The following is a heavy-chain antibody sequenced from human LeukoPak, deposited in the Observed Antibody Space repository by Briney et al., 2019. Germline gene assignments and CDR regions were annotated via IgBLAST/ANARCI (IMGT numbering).Heavy chain of an antibody. CDR2: IIPIFGTA. CDR1: GGTFSSYA. V-gene: IGHV1-69*06. CDR3: ARVSAAAAGAFDY. D-gene: IGHD6-13*01. Sequence: ASVKVSCKASGGTFSSYAISWVRQAPGQGLEWMGGIIPIFGTANYAQKSQGRVTITADKSTSTAYVELSSLRSEDTAVYYCARVSAAAAGAFDYWGQGTLVTVSS. J-gene: IGHJ4*02.